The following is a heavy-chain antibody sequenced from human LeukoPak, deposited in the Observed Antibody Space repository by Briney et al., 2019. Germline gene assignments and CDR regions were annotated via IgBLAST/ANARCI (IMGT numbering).Heavy chain of an antibody. CDR3: ARGGSGWYQLAY. CDR1: WYTFSDYH. V-gene: IGHV1-2*06. D-gene: IGHD6-19*01. CDR2: INSRSGCT. J-gene: IGHJ4*02. Sequence: GASEKVSCKTSWYTFSDYHIHWVPQAPGQGLEWMGRINSRSGCTNYAENFQGRVTMTRDTSISTVYMELIRLTSDDTAVYYCARGGSGWYQLAYSGPRTLVAASS.